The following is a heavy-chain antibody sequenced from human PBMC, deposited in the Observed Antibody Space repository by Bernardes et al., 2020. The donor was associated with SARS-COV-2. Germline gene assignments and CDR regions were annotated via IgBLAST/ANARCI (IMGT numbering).Heavy chain of an antibody. D-gene: IGHD3-3*01. J-gene: IGHJ4*02. CDR3: AAQRPYYDFWSGEGEFVY. CDR1: GFTFDDYA. V-gene: IGHV3-9*01. Sequence: GGSLRLSCAASGFTFDDYAMHWVRQAPGKGLEWVSGISWNSGSIGYADSVKGRFTISRDNAKNSLYLQMNSLRAEDTALYYCAAQRPYYDFWSGEGEFVYWGQGTLVTVSS. CDR2: ISWNSGSI.